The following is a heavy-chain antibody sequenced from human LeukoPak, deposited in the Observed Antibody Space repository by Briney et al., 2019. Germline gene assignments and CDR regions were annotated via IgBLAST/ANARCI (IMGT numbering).Heavy chain of an antibody. CDR2: INPNSGGT. CDR1: GYTFTGYY. CDR3: ARGGGRAYYFDY. V-gene: IGHV1-2*02. Sequence: ATVKVSCKASGYTFTGYYMRWVRQAPGQGLEWMGWINPNSGGTNYAQKFQGRVTMTRDTSISTAYMELSRLRSDDTAVYYCARGGGRAYYFDYWGQGTLVTVSS. D-gene: IGHD6-25*01. J-gene: IGHJ4*02.